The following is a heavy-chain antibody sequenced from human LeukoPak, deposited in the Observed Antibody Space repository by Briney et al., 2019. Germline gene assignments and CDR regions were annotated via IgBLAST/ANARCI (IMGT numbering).Heavy chain of an antibody. D-gene: IGHD1-26*01. V-gene: IGHV1-18*01. Sequence: ASVKVSCKASGYTFTSYGISWVRQAPGQGLEWVGWISAYNGNTNSAQKLQGRVTMTTDTSTSTAYMELRSLRSDDTAVYYCARVVGAVSYNWFDPWGQGTLVTVSS. CDR3: ARVVGAVSYNWFDP. CDR1: GYTFTSYG. J-gene: IGHJ5*02. CDR2: ISAYNGNT.